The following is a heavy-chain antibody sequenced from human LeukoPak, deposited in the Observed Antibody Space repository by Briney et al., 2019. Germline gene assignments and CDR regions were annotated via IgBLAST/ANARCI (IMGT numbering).Heavy chain of an antibody. CDR2: IYYSGST. V-gene: IGHV4-59*12. Sequence: SETLSLTCTVSGGSISSYYWSWIRQPPGKGLEWIGYIYYSGSTNYNPSLKSRVTISVDTSKNQFSLKLSSVTAADTAVYYCARRELEMVDYWGQGTLVTVSS. J-gene: IGHJ4*02. CDR3: ARRELEMVDY. CDR1: GGSISSYY. D-gene: IGHD5-24*01.